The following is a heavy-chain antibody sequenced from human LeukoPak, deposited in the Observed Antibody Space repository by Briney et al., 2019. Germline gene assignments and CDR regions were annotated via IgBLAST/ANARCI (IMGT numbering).Heavy chain of an antibody. Sequence: SETLSLTCTVSGGSISSYYWSWIRQPPGKGLEWIGYIYYSGSTNYNPSLKSRVTISVDTSKNQFSLKLSSVTAADTAVYYCARRRIVGAMDVWGQGTTVTVSS. J-gene: IGHJ6*02. V-gene: IGHV4-59*08. CDR1: GGSISSYY. D-gene: IGHD1-26*01. CDR2: IYYSGST. CDR3: ARRRIVGAMDV.